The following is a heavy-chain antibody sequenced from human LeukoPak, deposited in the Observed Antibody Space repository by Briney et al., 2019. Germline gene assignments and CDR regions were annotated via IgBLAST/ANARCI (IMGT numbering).Heavy chain of an antibody. Sequence: GGSLRLSCAASGLTFSTQAMSWVRQAPGKGLEWVSGISWNSGRIGYADSVKGRFTISRDNAKNSLYLQMNSLRAEDTALYYCASYRVWNDGRNAFDIWGQGTMVTVSS. CDR3: ASYRVWNDGRNAFDI. J-gene: IGHJ3*02. D-gene: IGHD1-1*01. CDR1: GLTFSTQA. V-gene: IGHV3-9*01. CDR2: ISWNSGRI.